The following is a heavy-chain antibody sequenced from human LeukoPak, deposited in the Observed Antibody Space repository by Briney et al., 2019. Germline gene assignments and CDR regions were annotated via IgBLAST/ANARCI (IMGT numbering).Heavy chain of an antibody. CDR3: ARGYPYGSNWSIFDL. Sequence: SETLSLTCTVSGGPIGSDYWSWIRQPPEKGLEWIGYVSYRGTTNYNPSVESRVTISVDTSKNHFSLKLTSVTAADTAVYYCARGYPYGSNWSIFDLWGQGALVTVSS. CDR1: GGPIGSDY. V-gene: IGHV4-59*01. CDR2: VSYRGTT. J-gene: IGHJ4*02. D-gene: IGHD6-13*01.